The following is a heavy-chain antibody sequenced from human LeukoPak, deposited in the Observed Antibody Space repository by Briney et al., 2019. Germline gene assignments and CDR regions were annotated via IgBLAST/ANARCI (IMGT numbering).Heavy chain of an antibody. CDR1: GFTFSSYS. CDR2: ISSSSTYI. CDR3: ARGAVAGYFDY. J-gene: IGHJ4*02. Sequence: PGGSLRLSCAASGFTFSSYSMNWVRQAPGKGLEWVSSISSSSTYIYYADSVKGRFTISRDNAKNSLYLQMNSLRAEDTAAYYCARGAVAGYFDYWGQGTLVTVSS. V-gene: IGHV3-21*01. D-gene: IGHD6-19*01.